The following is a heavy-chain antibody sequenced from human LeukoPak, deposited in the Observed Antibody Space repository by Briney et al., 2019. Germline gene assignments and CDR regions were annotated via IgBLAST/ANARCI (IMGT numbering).Heavy chain of an antibody. J-gene: IGHJ4*02. CDR2: IYHSGST. V-gene: IGHV4-38-2*02. CDR1: GYSISSGYY. CDR3: ARAEYYYGSGSPSYSYYFDY. Sequence: SETLSLTCTVSGYSISSGYYWGWIRQPPGKGLEWIGSIYHSGSTYYNPSLKSRVTISVDTSKNQFSLKLSSVTAADTAVYYCARAEYYYGSGSPSYSYYFDYWGQGTLVTVSS. D-gene: IGHD3-10*01.